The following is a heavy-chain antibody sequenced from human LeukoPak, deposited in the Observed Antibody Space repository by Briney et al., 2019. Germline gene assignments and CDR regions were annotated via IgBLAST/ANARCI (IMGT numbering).Heavy chain of an antibody. Sequence: GGSLRLSCAASGFTFSDYYMSWIRQAPGKGLEWVSYISTSGTTIYYADSVKGRFTISRDNAKNSLYLQMNSLRAEDTAVFYCARDQGGNSSPTFDYWGQGTLVTVSS. CDR1: GFTFSDYY. D-gene: IGHD6-6*01. J-gene: IGHJ4*02. V-gene: IGHV3-11*04. CDR2: ISTSGTTI. CDR3: ARDQGGNSSPTFDY.